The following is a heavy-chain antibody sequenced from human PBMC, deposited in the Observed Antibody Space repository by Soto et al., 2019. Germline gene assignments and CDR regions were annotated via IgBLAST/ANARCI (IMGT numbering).Heavy chain of an antibody. D-gene: IGHD3-3*01. CDR2: IYWDDDK. CDR1: GFSLTTSGVG. V-gene: IGHV2-5*02. J-gene: IGHJ4*02. Sequence: QITLNESGPTVVKPAETLTLTCTFSGFSLTTSGVGVGWIRQSPGKAPEWLALIYWDDDKRYSASLKSRLTSTKDTPTTQVVLTMASVDPADTATYYCAHRILRTVFGLVTTTAIYFDFWGQGTPVVVSS. CDR3: AHRILRTVFGLVTTTAIYFDF.